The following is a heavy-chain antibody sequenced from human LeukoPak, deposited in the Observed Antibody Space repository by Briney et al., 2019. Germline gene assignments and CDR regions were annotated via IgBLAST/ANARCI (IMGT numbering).Heavy chain of an antibody. D-gene: IGHD6-19*01. V-gene: IGHV3-23*01. CDR3: AKAGIGVVGYFDY. Sequence: GGSLRLSCAAFAFTVSSNYMSWVRQAPGKGLEWVSAIRGSSGGTYYADSVKGRFTISRDNSKNTLYLQMNSPRDEDTALYYCAKAGIGVVGYFDYWGQGTLVTVSS. CDR2: IRGSSGGT. CDR1: AFTVSSNY. J-gene: IGHJ4*02.